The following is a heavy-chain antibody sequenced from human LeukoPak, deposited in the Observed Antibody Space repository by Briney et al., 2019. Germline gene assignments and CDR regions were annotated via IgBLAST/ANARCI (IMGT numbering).Heavy chain of an antibody. CDR1: GGSFSGYY. CDR2: INHSGST. V-gene: IGHV4-34*01. CDR3: ARGFFKFAAGPAKGWFDP. J-gene: IGHJ5*02. D-gene: IGHD6-13*01. Sequence: PSETLSLTCAVDGGSFSGYYWSWIRQPPGKGLEWNGEINHSGSTNYNPSLKSRVTISVETSKNLFSLKLSSVTAADTAVYYCARGFFKFAAGPAKGWFDPWGQGTLVTVSS.